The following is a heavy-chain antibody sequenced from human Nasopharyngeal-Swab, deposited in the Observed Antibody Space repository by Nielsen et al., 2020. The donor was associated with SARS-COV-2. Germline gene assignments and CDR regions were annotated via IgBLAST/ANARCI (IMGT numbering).Heavy chain of an antibody. D-gene: IGHD4-17*01. J-gene: IGHJ3*02. CDR3: ARNINDYGDYHGVLDI. V-gene: IGHV2-70*11. Sequence: SGPTLVKPTQTLTLTCTFSRFSLSTSAMCVSWIRQPPGKALEWLARIDWDDDKYYSTSLKTRLTISKDTSKNQVVLTMTNMDPVDTATYYCARNINDYGDYHGVLDIWGQGTMVTVSS. CDR1: RFSLSTSAMC. CDR2: IDWDDDK.